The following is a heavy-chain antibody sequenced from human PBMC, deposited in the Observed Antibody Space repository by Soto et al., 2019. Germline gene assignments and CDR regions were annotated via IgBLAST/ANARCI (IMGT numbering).Heavy chain of an antibody. CDR1: GGSISSGDYY. CDR3: ARDSRGLLDY. J-gene: IGHJ4*02. CDR2: IHYSGSS. V-gene: IGHV4-30-4*01. Sequence: SETLSLTCTVSGGSISSGDYYWSWIRQPPGKGLEWIGYIHYSGSSYNNPSLKSRITISVDTSKTQFSLKLSSVTAADTAVYYCARDSRGLLDYWGQGTLVTVSS. D-gene: IGHD5-12*01.